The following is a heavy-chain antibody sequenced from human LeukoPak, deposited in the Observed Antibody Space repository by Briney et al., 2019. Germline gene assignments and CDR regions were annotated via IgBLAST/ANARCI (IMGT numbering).Heavy chain of an antibody. J-gene: IGHJ6*03. Sequence: SVKVSCKASGGTFSSYAISWVRQAPGQELEWMGGIIPIFGTANYAQKFQGRVTITTDESTSTGYMELSSLRSEDTGVYYCATYSGGTSGYYYYYYYYYMDVWGKGTTVTVSS. V-gene: IGHV1-69*05. CDR1: GGTFSSYA. CDR3: ATYSGGTSGYYYYYYYYYMDV. CDR2: IIPIFGTA. D-gene: IGHD3-22*01.